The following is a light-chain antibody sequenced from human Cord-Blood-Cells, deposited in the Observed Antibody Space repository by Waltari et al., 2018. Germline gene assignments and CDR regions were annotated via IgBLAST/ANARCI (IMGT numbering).Light chain of an antibody. J-gene: IGKJ1*01. V-gene: IGKV1-5*01. CDR2: DAS. CDR3: QQYNSYST. Sequence: DIQMTQSPSTLSASVGDRVTITCRASQSISSWLAWYQQKPGKVPKLLIYDASSLESGVPSRFSGSGSGTEFTLTISSLHPDDFATYYCQQYNSYSTFGQGTKVEIK. CDR1: QSISSW.